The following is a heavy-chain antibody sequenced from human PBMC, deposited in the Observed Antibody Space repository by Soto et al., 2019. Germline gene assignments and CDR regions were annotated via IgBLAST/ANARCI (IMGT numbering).Heavy chain of an antibody. CDR1: GFTFTSSA. D-gene: IGHD3-3*01. Sequence: SVKVSCKASGFTFTSSAVQWVRQARGQRLEWIGWIVVGSGNTHYAQKFQERVTITRDMSTSTAYMELSSLRSEDTAVYYCAATNHYDFWSGYSVNDYWGRGTLVTVSS. V-gene: IGHV1-58*01. J-gene: IGHJ4*02. CDR2: IVVGSGNT. CDR3: AATNHYDFWSGYSVNDY.